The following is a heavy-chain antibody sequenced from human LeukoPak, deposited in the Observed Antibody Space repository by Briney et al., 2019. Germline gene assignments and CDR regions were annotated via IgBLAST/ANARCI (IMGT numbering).Heavy chain of an antibody. Sequence: ASETLSLTCAVYGGSFSGYYWSWIRQSPGKGLEWIGQINHRGSTNYNPSLKSRVTISLDTSKNQFSLKLTSVTAADTAVYYCARDDFGVALGGVRGEGTTVTVSS. J-gene: IGHJ6*04. D-gene: IGHD3-3*01. V-gene: IGHV4-34*01. CDR2: INHRGST. CDR1: GGSFSGYY. CDR3: ARDDFGVALGGV.